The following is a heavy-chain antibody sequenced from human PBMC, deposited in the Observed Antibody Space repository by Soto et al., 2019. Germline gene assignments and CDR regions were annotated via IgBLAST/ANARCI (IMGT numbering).Heavy chain of an antibody. Sequence: SETLSLTCTVSGGSISSSSYYWGWIRQPPGKGLEWIGSIYYSGSTYYNPSLKSRVTISVDTSKNQFSLKLSSVTAADTAVYYCARHDHPGDGYKEPWGQGTLVTVSS. CDR1: GGSISSSSYY. CDR3: ARHDHPGDGYKEP. V-gene: IGHV4-39*01. J-gene: IGHJ4*02. CDR2: IYYSGST. D-gene: IGHD5-12*01.